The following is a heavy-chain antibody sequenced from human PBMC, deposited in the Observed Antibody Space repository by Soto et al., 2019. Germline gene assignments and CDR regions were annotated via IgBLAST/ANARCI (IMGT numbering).Heavy chain of an antibody. CDR2: INHSGST. Sequence: ETLSLTCAVYGGSFSGYYWSWIRQPPGKGLEWIGEINHSGSTNYNPSLKSRVTISVDTSKNQFSLKLSSVTAADTAVYYCARRGNWNPVNWYFDLWGRGTLVTVSS. CDR3: ARRGNWNPVNWYFDL. CDR1: GGSFSGYY. D-gene: IGHD1-1*01. V-gene: IGHV4-34*01. J-gene: IGHJ2*01.